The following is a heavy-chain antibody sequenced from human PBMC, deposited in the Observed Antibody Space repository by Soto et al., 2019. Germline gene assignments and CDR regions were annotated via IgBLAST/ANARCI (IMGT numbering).Heavy chain of an antibody. V-gene: IGHV4-59*01. J-gene: IGHJ4*02. D-gene: IGHD3-10*01. CDR2: VYHSGTT. Sequence: SETLSLTCTVSRGSISSYYWSWIRQPPGKGPEWIGYVYHSGTTNYNPSLESRVTISLDTSKNQFSLKLNSVTAADTAVYYCAPPPRGGGAGVFDYWGRGTLVTVS. CDR1: RGSISSYY. CDR3: APPPRGGGAGVFDY.